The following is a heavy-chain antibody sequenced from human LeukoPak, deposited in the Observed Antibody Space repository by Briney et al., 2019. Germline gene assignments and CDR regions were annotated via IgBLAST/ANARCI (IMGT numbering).Heavy chain of an antibody. CDR3: ARGGGLDV. Sequence: SGGSLRLSCAVSGFSFTNYWMHWVRQDPGKGLVWVSYISSDGSVTKYADSVKGRFTISRDNAVNTLYLQMSNLRAEDTAVYFCARGGGLDVWGQGATVTVSS. CDR2: ISSDGSVT. CDR1: GFSFTNYW. D-gene: IGHD3-16*01. J-gene: IGHJ6*02. V-gene: IGHV3-74*03.